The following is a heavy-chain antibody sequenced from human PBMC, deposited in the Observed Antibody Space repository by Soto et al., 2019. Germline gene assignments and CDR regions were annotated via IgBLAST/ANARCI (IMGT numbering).Heavy chain of an antibody. CDR2: VCGSGHNT. CDR3: AKDRAYNYGLGAFDI. CDR1: GFSFSSYA. Sequence: EVQLVESGGGLVEPGGSLRLSCAASGFSFSSYAMTWVRQAPGKGLEWVSTVCGSGHNTYYADSVKGRFTISRDNSKNTLSVQVNSLRAEDTAVCYCAKDRAYNYGLGAFDIWGQGKMVTVSS. V-gene: IGHV3-23*04. D-gene: IGHD5-18*01. J-gene: IGHJ3*02.